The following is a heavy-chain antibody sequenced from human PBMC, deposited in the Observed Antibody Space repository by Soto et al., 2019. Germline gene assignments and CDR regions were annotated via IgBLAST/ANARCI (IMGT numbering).Heavy chain of an antibody. CDR1: GVSVRSYT. V-gene: IGHV4-4*07. Sequence: PSETLSLTCIVSGVSVRSYTWSWVRQPANKGLEWIGRVFSSVSATYNPSLKGRGSISTDTPENGNSLKLDSVAAADAGVYLCARDGMTTGDTWGPGTLVTVSS. D-gene: IGHD2-21*02. CDR3: ARDGMTTGDT. CDR2: VFSSVSA. J-gene: IGHJ4*02.